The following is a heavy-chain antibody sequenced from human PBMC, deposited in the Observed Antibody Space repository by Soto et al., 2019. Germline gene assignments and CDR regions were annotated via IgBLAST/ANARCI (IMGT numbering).Heavy chain of an antibody. Sequence: QVQLQESGPGLVKPSQTLSLTCTVSGGSISSGGYYWSWIRQHPGKGLEWIGYIYYSGSTYYIPSLKSRVTISVDTSKNQFSLKLSSVTAADTAVYYCARDYNGSGSYPFDPWGQGTLVTVSS. D-gene: IGHD3-10*01. CDR2: IYYSGST. J-gene: IGHJ5*02. CDR1: GGSISSGGYY. V-gene: IGHV4-31*03. CDR3: ARDYNGSGSYPFDP.